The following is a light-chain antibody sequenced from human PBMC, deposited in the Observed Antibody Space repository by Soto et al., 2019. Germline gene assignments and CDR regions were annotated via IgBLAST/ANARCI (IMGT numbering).Light chain of an antibody. Sequence: QSVLSQPASVSWSPGHSITISCTGTSSDVGGYNYVSWYQQHPGKAPKLMIYEVSNRPSGVSNRFSGSKSGNTASLTISGLQAEDEADYYCSSYTSSSNLDVFGTGTKVTAL. J-gene: IGLJ1*01. CDR3: SSYTSSSNLDV. CDR2: EVS. V-gene: IGLV2-14*01. CDR1: SSDVGGYNY.